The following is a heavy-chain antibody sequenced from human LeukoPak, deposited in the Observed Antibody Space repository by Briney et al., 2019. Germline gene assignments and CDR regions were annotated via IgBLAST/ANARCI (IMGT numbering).Heavy chain of an antibody. CDR3: AKDRVVVVPAAIDPRTDAFDI. V-gene: IGHV3-49*04. D-gene: IGHD2-2*01. CDR1: GFTFGDYA. CDR2: IRSKAYGGTT. J-gene: IGHJ3*02. Sequence: GGSLRLSCTASGFTFGDYAMSWVRQAPGKGLEWVGFIRSKAYGGTTEYAASVKGRFTISRDDSKSIAYLQMNSLRAEDTAVYYCAKDRVVVVPAAIDPRTDAFDIWGQGTMVTVSS.